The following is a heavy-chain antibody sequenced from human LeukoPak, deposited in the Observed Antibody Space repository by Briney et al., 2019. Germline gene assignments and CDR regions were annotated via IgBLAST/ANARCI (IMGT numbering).Heavy chain of an antibody. V-gene: IGHV3-48*03. D-gene: IGHD5-24*01. CDR3: ASWEMATTTGFDY. J-gene: IGHJ4*02. CDR1: GFTFSSYE. CDR2: ISSSGSTM. Sequence: GGSLRLSCAASGFTFSSYEMNWVRQAPGKGLEWVSYISSSGSTMYYADSVKGRFTISRDNAKNSLYLQMNSLRAEDTAVYYCASWEMATTTGFDYWGQGTLVTVSS.